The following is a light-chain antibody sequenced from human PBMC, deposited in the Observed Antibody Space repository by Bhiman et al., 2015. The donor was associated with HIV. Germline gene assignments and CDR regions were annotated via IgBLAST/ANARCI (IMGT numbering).Light chain of an antibody. V-gene: IGLV1-44*01. CDR2: RNN. CDR3: ATWHDSLDGVM. J-gene: IGLJ3*02. CDR1: MSDIGGNT. Sequence: QSVLTQPPSASGTPGQTVIILCSGGMSDIGGNTVNWYQQFPGMAPKLLIYRNNQRPSGVPDRFSGSKSGTSASLAISGLQAEDEAEYFCATWHDSLDGVMFGGGTKLTVL.